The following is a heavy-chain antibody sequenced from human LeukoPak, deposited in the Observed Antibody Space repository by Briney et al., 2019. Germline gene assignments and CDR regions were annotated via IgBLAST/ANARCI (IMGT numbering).Heavy chain of an antibody. J-gene: IGHJ4*02. CDR2: ISWNSGSI. Sequence: PGGSLRLSYAASGFTFDDYAMHWVRQAPGKGLEWVSGISWNSGSIGYADSVKGRFTISRDNAKNSLYLQMNSLRAEDTALYYCAKGSRYDFWSGYCDYWGQGTLVTVSS. D-gene: IGHD3-3*01. CDR3: AKGSRYDFWSGYCDY. V-gene: IGHV3-9*01. CDR1: GFTFDDYA.